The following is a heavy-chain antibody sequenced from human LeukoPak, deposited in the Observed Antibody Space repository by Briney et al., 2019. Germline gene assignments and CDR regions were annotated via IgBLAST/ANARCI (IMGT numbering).Heavy chain of an antibody. V-gene: IGHV3-21*01. D-gene: IGHD1-26*01. Sequence: PGGSLRLSCAASGFTFSSYSMNWVRQAPGKGLEWVSFISSSSSYIYYADSVKGRFTISRDNAKNSLYLQMNSLRAEDTAVYYCARDSSGSFEFDYWGQGTLVTVSS. CDR3: ARDSSGSFEFDY. CDR2: ISSSSSYI. CDR1: GFTFSSYS. J-gene: IGHJ4*02.